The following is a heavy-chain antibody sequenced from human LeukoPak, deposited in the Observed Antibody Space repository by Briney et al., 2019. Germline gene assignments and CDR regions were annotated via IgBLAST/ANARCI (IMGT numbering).Heavy chain of an antibody. V-gene: IGHV1-69*01. CDR2: IIPIFGTA. Sequence: ASVKVSCKASGGTFSSYAISWVRQAPGQGLEWMGGIIPIFGTASYAQKFQGRVTITADESTSTAYMELSSLRSEDTAVYYCARSHLGATQPFDYWGQGTLVTVSS. CDR1: GGTFSSYA. J-gene: IGHJ4*02. CDR3: ARSHLGATQPFDY. D-gene: IGHD2-15*01.